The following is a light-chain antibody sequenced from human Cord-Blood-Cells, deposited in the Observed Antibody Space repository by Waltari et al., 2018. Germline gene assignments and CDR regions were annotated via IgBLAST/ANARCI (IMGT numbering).Light chain of an antibody. CDR1: QSVLYSSNNKNY. J-gene: IGKJ5*01. V-gene: IGKV4-1*01. CDR3: QQYYSTPIP. CDR2: WAS. Sequence: DIVMTQSPDSLAVSLGERATINCKSSQSVLYSSNNKNYLAWYQQKPGQPPKLIIYWASTRESGVPYRFSGSGSGTDFTLTISSLQAEDVAVYYCQQYYSTPIPFGQGTRLEIK.